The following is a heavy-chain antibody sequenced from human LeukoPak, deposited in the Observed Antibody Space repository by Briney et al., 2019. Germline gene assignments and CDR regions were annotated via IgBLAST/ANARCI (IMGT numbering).Heavy chain of an antibody. D-gene: IGHD3-22*01. CDR2: IYTSGST. CDR3: ARDRYYYDSSGYYYFDY. CDR1: GGSISSHY. Sequence: PSETLSLTCTVSGGSISSHYWSWIRQPAGKGLEWIGRIYTSGSTNYNPSLKSRVTISVDTSKNQFSLNLSSVTAADTAVYYCARDRYYYDSSGYYYFDYWGQGTLVTVSS. V-gene: IGHV4-4*07. J-gene: IGHJ4*02.